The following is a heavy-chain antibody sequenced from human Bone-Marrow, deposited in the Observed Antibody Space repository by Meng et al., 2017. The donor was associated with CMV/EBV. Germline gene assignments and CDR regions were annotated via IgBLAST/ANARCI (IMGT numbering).Heavy chain of an antibody. V-gene: IGHV3-23*01. J-gene: IGHJ4*02. CDR2: ISGSGGST. Sequence: GGSLRLSCAASGFPFSSYAMSWVRQAPGKGLEWVSAISGSGGSTYYADSVKGRFTISRDNSNHTLYLQMDSLRAEDTAVYFFAKDFDIVVLQTKYYLGQGTLVTVSS. CDR3: AKDFDIVVLQTKYY. D-gene: IGHD2-2*01. CDR1: GFPFSSYA.